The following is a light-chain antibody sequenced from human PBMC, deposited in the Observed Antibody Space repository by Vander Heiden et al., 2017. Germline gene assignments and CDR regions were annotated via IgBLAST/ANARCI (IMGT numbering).Light chain of an antibody. CDR1: SSDVGGYNY. J-gene: IGLJ2*01. Sequence: QSALTQPASVSGSPGQSITISCTGTSSDVGGYNYVSWYQQHPDRAPKLLIYEVTNRPSGVSNRFSGSKSGNTASLTSSGLLAEDEADYHCSSYTSTSTYVVFGGGTKLTVL. V-gene: IGLV2-14*01. CDR2: EVT. CDR3: SSYTSTSTYVV.